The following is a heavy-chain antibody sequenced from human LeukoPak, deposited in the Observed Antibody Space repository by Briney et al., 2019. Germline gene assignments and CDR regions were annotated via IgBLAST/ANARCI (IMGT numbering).Heavy chain of an antibody. D-gene: IGHD3-10*01. Sequence: SETLSLTCTVSGGSISSNSYYWGWIRQPPGKGLEWIGSIYYSGSTYHNPSLKSRVSISVDTSKNQFSLKLSSVTAADTAVYYCARAGGFTMVRGAVNNWFDPWGQGTLVTVSS. CDR3: ARAGGFTMVRGAVNNWFDP. CDR2: IYYSGST. J-gene: IGHJ5*02. CDR1: GGSISSNSYY. V-gene: IGHV4-39*07.